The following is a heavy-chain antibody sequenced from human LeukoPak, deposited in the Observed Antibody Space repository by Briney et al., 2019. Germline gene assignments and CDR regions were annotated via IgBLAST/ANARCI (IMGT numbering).Heavy chain of an antibody. CDR3: AKDRPSYTSSWTFDY. CDR1: GFTFSNYW. Sequence: GGSLRLSCATSGFTFSNYWMSWVRRAPGKGLEWVAFMRYDGSNKYYADSVKGRFTISRDNSKNTLYLQMNSLRAEDTAVYYCAKDRPSYTSSWTFDYWGQGTLVTVSS. V-gene: IGHV3-30*02. D-gene: IGHD6-6*01. CDR2: MRYDGSNK. J-gene: IGHJ4*02.